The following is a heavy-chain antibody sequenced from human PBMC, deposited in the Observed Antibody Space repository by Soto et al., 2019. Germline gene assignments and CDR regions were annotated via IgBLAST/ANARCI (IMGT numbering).Heavy chain of an antibody. D-gene: IGHD3-3*01. J-gene: IGHJ4*02. CDR3: ARGKLRFLEWLYFDY. V-gene: IGHV4-59*01. CDR1: GGSISSYY. Sequence: SETLSLTCTVSGGSISSYYWSWIRQPPGKGLEWIGYIYYSGSTNYNPSLKSRVTISVDTSKNQFSLKLSSVTAADTAVYYCARGKLRFLEWLYFDYWGQGTLVTVSS. CDR2: IYYSGST.